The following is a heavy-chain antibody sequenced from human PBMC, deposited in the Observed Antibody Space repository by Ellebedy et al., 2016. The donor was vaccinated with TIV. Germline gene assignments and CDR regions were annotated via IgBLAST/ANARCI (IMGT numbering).Heavy chain of an antibody. Sequence: GGSLRLSCAASGFTVSSNYMSWVRQAPGRGLEWVSTIYSSGGTYYADSVKGRFTISRDNSKNTLYLQMNSLRVEDTAIYYCARDRITGVGMWYFDLWGRGTLVTVSS. CDR2: IYSSGGT. CDR1: GFTVSSNY. J-gene: IGHJ2*01. D-gene: IGHD1-14*01. V-gene: IGHV3-53*01. CDR3: ARDRITGVGMWYFDL.